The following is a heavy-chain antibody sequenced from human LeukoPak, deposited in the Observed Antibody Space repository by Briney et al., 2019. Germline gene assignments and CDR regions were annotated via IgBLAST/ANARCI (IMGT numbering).Heavy chain of an antibody. J-gene: IGHJ5*02. CDR2: ISSSGSTI. Sequence: GGSLRLSCAASGFTFSSYEMNWVRQAPGKGLEWVSYISSSGSTIYYADSVKGRFTISRGNSKNTLYLQMNSLRAEDTAVYYCAKKGVSTSCQGWFDPWGQGTLVTVSS. CDR3: AKKGVSTSCQGWFDP. CDR1: GFTFSSYE. D-gene: IGHD2-2*01. V-gene: IGHV3-48*03.